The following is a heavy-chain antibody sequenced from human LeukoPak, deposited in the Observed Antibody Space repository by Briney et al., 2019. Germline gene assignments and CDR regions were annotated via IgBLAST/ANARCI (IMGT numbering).Heavy chain of an antibody. V-gene: IGHV4-31*03. D-gene: IGHD6-25*01. CDR2: IYYSGST. J-gene: IGHJ6*02. Sequence: SETLSLTCTVSGGSISSGGYYWSWIRQHPGKGLEWTGYIYYSGSTYYNPSLKSRVTISVDTSKNQFSLKLSSVTAADTAVYYCARRPAGYYYGMDVWGQGTTVTVSS. CDR3: ARRPAGYYYGMDV. CDR1: GGSISSGGYY.